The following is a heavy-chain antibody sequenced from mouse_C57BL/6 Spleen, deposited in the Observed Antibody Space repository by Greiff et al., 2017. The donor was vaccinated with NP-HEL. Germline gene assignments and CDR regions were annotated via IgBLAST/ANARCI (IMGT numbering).Heavy chain of an antibody. CDR2: ISYDGSN. J-gene: IGHJ4*01. V-gene: IGHV3-6*01. D-gene: IGHD4-1*01. CDR3: ARKELTVYAMDY. Sequence: VQLKESGPGLVKPSQSLSLTCSVTGYSITSGYYWNWIRQFPGNKLEWMGYISYDGSNNYNPSLKNRISITRDTSKNQLFLKLNSVTTEDTATYYCARKELTVYAMDYWGQGTSVTVSS. CDR1: GYSITSGYY.